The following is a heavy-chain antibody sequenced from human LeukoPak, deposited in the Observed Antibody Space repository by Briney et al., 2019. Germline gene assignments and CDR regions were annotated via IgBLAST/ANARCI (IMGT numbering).Heavy chain of an antibody. D-gene: IGHD3-10*01. CDR3: ARNIWFGESADAFDI. Sequence: ASVKVSCKASGYTFTSYHMHWVRQAPGQGLEWMGIINPSGGTTNYAQKFQGRVTMTRDKSIRTAYMELSRLTSDDTAVYYCARNIWFGESADAFDIWGQGTMVTVSS. CDR1: GYTFTSYH. CDR2: INPSGGTT. J-gene: IGHJ3*02. V-gene: IGHV1-46*01.